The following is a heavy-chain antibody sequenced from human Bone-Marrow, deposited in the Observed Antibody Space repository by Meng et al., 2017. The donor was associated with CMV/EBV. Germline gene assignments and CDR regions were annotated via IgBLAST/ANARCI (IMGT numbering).Heavy chain of an antibody. D-gene: IGHD1-26*01. CDR1: GFTFSTYA. CDR2: ISYNEDNK. V-gene: IGHV3-30-3*01. J-gene: IGHJ4*02. Sequence: LSHTCAASGFTFSTYAINWVRPAPGKGLEWVAVISYNEDNKNSADSVGGRFTVSRDISTNTLYLQMNGLTIEDAAIYYCEREQWEVPHGPLDSWGRGTLVTVSS. CDR3: EREQWEVPHGPLDS.